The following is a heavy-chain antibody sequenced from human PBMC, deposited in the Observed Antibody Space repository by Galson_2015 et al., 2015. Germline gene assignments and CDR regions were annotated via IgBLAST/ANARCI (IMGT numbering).Heavy chain of an antibody. J-gene: IGHJ4*02. CDR1: GFTFSTYW. Sequence: SLRLSCAASGFTFSTYWMSWVRQAPGKGLEWVANIKEDGSEKYYVDSVKGRFTISRDNDKSSLYLQMNSLRAEDAAVYYCARGNSRVILIFGVVIYYFDYWGQGTLVTVSS. D-gene: IGHD3/OR15-3a*01. V-gene: IGHV3-7*04. CDR2: IKEDGSEK. CDR3: ARGNSRVILIFGVVIYYFDY.